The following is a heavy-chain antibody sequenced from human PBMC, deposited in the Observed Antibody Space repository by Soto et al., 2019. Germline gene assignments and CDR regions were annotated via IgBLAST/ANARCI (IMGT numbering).Heavy chain of an antibody. D-gene: IGHD3-16*02. Sequence: PSETLSLTCAVYGGSFSGYYWSWIRQPPGKGLEWIGEINHSGSTNYNPSLKSRVTISVDTSKNQFSLKLSSVTAADTAVYYCARATNYDYIWGSYRSHPLYFWGQGTLVTVSS. V-gene: IGHV4-34*01. CDR2: INHSGST. CDR3: ARATNYDYIWGSYRSHPLYF. J-gene: IGHJ4*02. CDR1: GGSFSGYY.